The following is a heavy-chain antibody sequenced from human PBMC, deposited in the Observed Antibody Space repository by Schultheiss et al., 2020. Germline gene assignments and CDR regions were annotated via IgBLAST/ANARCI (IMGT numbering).Heavy chain of an antibody. Sequence: GGSLRLSCAASGFTFSSYAMSWVRQVPGKGLEWVSAISGSGGSTYYADSVKGRFTISRDNSKNTLYLQMGSLRAEDMAVYYCARGGEMDYYYGMDVWGKGTTVTVSS. CDR2: ISGSGGST. CDR3: ARGGEMDYYYGMDV. V-gene: IGHV3-23*01. J-gene: IGHJ6*04. D-gene: IGHD3-16*01. CDR1: GFTFSSYA.